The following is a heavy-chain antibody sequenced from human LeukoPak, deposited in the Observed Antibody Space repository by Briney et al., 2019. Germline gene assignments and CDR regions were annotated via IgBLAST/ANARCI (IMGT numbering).Heavy chain of an antibody. CDR3: ARGGGKYSSSSGTGHY. Sequence: PAQTLSLTCTVSGGSISSGSYYWRWIRQPGGKRLEWIELFSSSGSTSYIPSPNRRVTISLDTSKNQFSLKLSSETAADTAVYYCARGGGKYSSSSGTGHYWGQGTLVTVSS. V-gene: IGHV4-61*02. CDR1: GGSISSGSYY. CDR2: FSSSGST. D-gene: IGHD6-6*01. J-gene: IGHJ4*02.